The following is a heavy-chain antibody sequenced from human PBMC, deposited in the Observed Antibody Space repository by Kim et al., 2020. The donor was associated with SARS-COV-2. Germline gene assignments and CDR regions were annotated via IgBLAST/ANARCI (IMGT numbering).Heavy chain of an antibody. Sequence: KFQGRVTITRDTSASTAYMELSSLRCEDTAVYYCASSLPLPIAAAGTIWFDYWGQGTLVTVSS. CDR3: ASSLPLPIAAAGTIWFDY. D-gene: IGHD6-13*01. V-gene: IGHV1-3*01. J-gene: IGHJ4*02.